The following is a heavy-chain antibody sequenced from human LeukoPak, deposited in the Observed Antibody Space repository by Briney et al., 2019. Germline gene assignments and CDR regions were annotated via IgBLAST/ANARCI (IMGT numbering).Heavy chain of an antibody. J-gene: IGHJ5*02. CDR1: GYTFTGYY. Sequence: ASVKVSCKASGYTFTGYYMHWVRQAPGQGLEWMGWINPNSGGTNYAQKFQGRVTMTRDTSISTAYMELSRLRSDDTAVYYCARDPVVVVAATRGVWFDPWGQGTLVTVSS. CDR2: INPNSGGT. D-gene: IGHD2-15*01. CDR3: ARDPVVVVAATRGVWFDP. V-gene: IGHV1-2*02.